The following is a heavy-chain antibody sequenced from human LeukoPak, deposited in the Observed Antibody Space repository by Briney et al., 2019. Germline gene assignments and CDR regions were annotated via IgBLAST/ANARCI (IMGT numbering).Heavy chain of an antibody. Sequence: SETLSLTCTVPGGSISSSSYYSGWIRQPPGKWLEWIGSIYYSGGTYYNPSLKSRVTISVATSKNQFSLKLSSVTAADTAVYYCARLDTVLTAAVKGHWGQGTLVTVSS. CDR2: IYYSGGT. CDR3: ARLDTVLTAAVKGH. J-gene: IGHJ4*02. D-gene: IGHD6-13*01. V-gene: IGHV4-39*07. CDR1: GGSISSSSYY.